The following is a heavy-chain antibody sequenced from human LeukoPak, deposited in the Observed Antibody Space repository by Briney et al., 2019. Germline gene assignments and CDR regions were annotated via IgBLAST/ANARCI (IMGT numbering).Heavy chain of an antibody. J-gene: IGHJ6*02. CDR2: ISSSSSYT. CDR1: GFTFSDYY. Sequence: PGGSLRLSCAASGFTFSDYYMSWIRQAPGKGLEWVSYISSSSSYTNYADSVKGRFTISRDNAKNALYLQMNSLRAEDTAVYYCAREPYDFGTYDVVDVWGQGTTVTVSS. D-gene: IGHD3-10*01. CDR3: AREPYDFGTYDVVDV. V-gene: IGHV3-11*05.